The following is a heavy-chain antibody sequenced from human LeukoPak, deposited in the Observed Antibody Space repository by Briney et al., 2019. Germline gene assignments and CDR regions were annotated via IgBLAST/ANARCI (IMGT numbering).Heavy chain of an antibody. CDR2: ISACNGNT. Sequence: ASVKVSCKPPGYTFTSYFISWVRQAPGQGLEWMGWISACNGNTDSAQKLQGRFTMTTDTSTSTAYMELRSLRSDDTAVYYCARGQYFDFWGQGTLVTVSS. V-gene: IGHV1-18*01. J-gene: IGHJ4*02. CDR1: GYTFTSYF. CDR3: ARGQYFDF.